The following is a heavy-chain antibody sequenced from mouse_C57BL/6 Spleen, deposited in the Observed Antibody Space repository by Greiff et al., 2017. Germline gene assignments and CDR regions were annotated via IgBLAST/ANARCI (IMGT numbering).Heavy chain of an antibody. D-gene: IGHD2-10*02. J-gene: IGHJ2*01. V-gene: IGHV14-4*01. CDR2: IDPENGDT. CDR3: TTGYGNSYYFDY. Sequence: EVQLQQSGAELVRPGASVKLSCTASGFNIKDDYMHWVKQRPEQGLEWIGWIDPENGDTEYASKFQGKATITADTSSNTAYLQLSSLTSEDTAVYYCTTGYGNSYYFDYWGQGTTLTVSS. CDR1: GFNIKDDY.